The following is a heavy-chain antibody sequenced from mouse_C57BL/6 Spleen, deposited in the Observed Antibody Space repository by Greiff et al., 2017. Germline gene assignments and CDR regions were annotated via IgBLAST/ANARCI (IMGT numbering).Heavy chain of an antibody. V-gene: IGHV5-16*01. Sequence: EVKVVESEGGLVQPGSSMKLSCTASGFTFSDYYMAWVRQVPEKGLEWVANINYDGSSTYYLDSLKSRFIISRDNAKNILYLQMSSLKSEDTATYYCAREAFITTVEGYYFDYWGQGTTLTVSS. CDR1: GFTFSDYY. J-gene: IGHJ2*01. CDR2: INYDGSST. D-gene: IGHD1-1*01. CDR3: AREAFITTVEGYYFDY.